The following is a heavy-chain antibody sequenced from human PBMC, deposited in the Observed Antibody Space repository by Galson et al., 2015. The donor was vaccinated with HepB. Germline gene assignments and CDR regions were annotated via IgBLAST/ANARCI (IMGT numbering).Heavy chain of an antibody. V-gene: IGHV3-30*18. J-gene: IGHJ4*02. CDR3: AKDSSWAFDY. CDR1: GFSFRSQN. Sequence: SLRLSCAASGFSFRSQNMHWVRQAPGKGLEWVAMISSDGRKKYYADFVEGRFTFSRDNSKNTLHLQMDSLRVEDTAVYYCAKDSSWAFDYWGQGTPITVSS. CDR2: ISSDGRKK. D-gene: IGHD6-13*01.